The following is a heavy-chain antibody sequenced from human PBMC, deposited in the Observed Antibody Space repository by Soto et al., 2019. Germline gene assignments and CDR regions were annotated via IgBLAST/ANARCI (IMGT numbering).Heavy chain of an antibody. CDR1: GGSISSSNR. J-gene: IGHJ5*02. Sequence: SETLSPTCPVSGGSISSSNRRSWVRQPPGEGLWWGWGISLSGSANYTTSPKSRVTISVDKSKNQSSLKLSSVTAADTAVYYCARVRGGWGSSWYNWFDPWGQGTLVTVSS. CDR2: ISLSGSA. V-gene: IGHV4-4*02. D-gene: IGHD6-13*01. CDR3: ARVRGGWGSSWYNWFDP.